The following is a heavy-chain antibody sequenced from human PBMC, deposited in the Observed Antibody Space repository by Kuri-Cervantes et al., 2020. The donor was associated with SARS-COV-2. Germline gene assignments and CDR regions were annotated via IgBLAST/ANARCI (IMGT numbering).Heavy chain of an antibody. CDR1: GFTSSTYG. CDR2: ISYDGTNK. Sequence: GESLKISCAASGFTSSTYGMHWVRQAPGKGLEWVAVISYDGTNKYYADSVKGRFTISRDNSKNTLYLQMNSLRPEDTAVYYRAKSFDPYNSLSGDYFDYWGQGTLVTVSS. J-gene: IGHJ4*02. V-gene: IGHV3-30*18. CDR3: AKSFDPYNSLSGDYFDY. D-gene: IGHD5-24*01.